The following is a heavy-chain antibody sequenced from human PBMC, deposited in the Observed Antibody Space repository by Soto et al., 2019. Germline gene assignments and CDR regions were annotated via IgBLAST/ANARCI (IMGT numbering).Heavy chain of an antibody. CDR2: ISLTGDRT. V-gene: IGHV3-23*01. CDR1: GLTFSYYG. Sequence: GGSLRLSCAVSGLTFSYYGMNWVRQAPCKGLEWVSVISLTGDRTNYVDSVKGRFTISRDNSKNMLYLEMNTLRAEDTAIYYCTKDQDKTGFPSYFDPWGQGTLVTVS. D-gene: IGHD1-26*01. CDR3: TKDQDKTGFPSYFDP. J-gene: IGHJ5*02.